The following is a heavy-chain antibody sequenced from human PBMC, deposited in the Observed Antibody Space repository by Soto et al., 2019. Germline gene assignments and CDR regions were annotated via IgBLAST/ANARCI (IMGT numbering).Heavy chain of an antibody. V-gene: IGHV4-31*03. CDR1: GGSINSGGYY. J-gene: IGHJ6*02. Sequence: SETLSLTCTVSGGSINSGGYYWSWIRQHPGKGLEWIGYIYYSGSTYYNPSLKSRVTISVDTSKNQFSLKLSSVTAADTAVYYCARDRHKIWFGENYGMDVWGQGTTVTVSS. CDR3: ARDRHKIWFGENYGMDV. CDR2: IYYSGST. D-gene: IGHD3-10*01.